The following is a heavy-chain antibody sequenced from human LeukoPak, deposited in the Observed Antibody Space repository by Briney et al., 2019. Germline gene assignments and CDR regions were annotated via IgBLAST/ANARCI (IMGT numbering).Heavy chain of an antibody. CDR1: GGSISSYY. CDR2: INHSGST. CDR3: ASLGDQYYFDY. V-gene: IGHV4-34*01. D-gene: IGHD2-21*02. J-gene: IGHJ4*02. Sequence: PSETLSLTCTVSGGSISSYYWSWIRQPPGKGLEWIGEINHSGSTNYNPSLKSRVTISVDTSKNQFSLKLSSVTAADTAVYYCASLGDQYYFDYWGQGTLVTVSS.